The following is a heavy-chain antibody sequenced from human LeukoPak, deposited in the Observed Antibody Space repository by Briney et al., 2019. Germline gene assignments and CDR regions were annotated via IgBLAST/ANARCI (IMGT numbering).Heavy chain of an antibody. V-gene: IGHV4-59*08. CDR1: GVSISSYY. CDR2: IYYSGST. D-gene: IGHD3-22*01. J-gene: IGHJ4*02. Sequence: PSETLSLTCTVSGVSISSYYWSWIRQPPGKGLEWIGYIYYSGSTNYNPSLKSRVTISVDTSKNQFSLKLSSVTAADTAVYYCATGDGYYDSSGYYDYWGQGTLVTVSS. CDR3: ATGDGYYDSSGYYDY.